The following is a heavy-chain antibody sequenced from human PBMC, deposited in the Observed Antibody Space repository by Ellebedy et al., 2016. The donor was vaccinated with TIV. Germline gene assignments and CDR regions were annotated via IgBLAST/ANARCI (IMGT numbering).Heavy chain of an antibody. Sequence: GESLKISXEGSGYSFTSYWIGWVRQMHGKGLEWMGIIYPGDSDTRYSPSFQGQVTISADKSISTAYLQWSSLKASDTAMYYCASSTYYYDSSGYYSDAFDIWGQGTMVTVSS. CDR2: IYPGDSDT. CDR1: GYSFTSYW. J-gene: IGHJ3*02. V-gene: IGHV5-51*01. D-gene: IGHD3-22*01. CDR3: ASSTYYYDSSGYYSDAFDI.